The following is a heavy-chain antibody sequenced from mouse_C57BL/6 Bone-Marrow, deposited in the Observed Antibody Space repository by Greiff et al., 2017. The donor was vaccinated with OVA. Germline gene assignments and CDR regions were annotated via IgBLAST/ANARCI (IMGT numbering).Heavy chain of an antibody. Sequence: QVQLQQSGAELVRPGTSVKVSCKASGYAFTNYLIEWVKQRPGQGLEWIGVINPGSGGTNYNEKFKGKATLTADKSSSTAYMQLSSLTSEDSAVYFCARGYSNPYYFDYWGQGTTLTVSS. J-gene: IGHJ2*01. CDR2: INPGSGGT. D-gene: IGHD2-5*01. CDR1: GYAFTNYL. V-gene: IGHV1-54*01. CDR3: ARGYSNPYYFDY.